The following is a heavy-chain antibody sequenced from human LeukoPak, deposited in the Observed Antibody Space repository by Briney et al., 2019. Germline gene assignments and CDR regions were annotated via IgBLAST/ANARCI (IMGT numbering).Heavy chain of an antibody. J-gene: IGHJ4*02. CDR3: AKDTIGDYIDY. D-gene: IGHD3-3*01. CDR1: GFTFSSYG. CDR2: IRYDGSNK. Sequence: GGSLRLSCAASGFTFSSYGMHWVRQAPGKGLEWVAVIRYDGSNKYYADSVKGRFTISRDNSKNTLYLQMNSLRAEDTAVYYCAKDTIGDYIDYWGQGTLVTVSS. V-gene: IGHV3-30*02.